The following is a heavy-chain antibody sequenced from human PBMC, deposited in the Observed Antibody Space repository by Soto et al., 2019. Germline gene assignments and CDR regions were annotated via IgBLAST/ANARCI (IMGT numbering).Heavy chain of an antibody. Sequence: PSQTLSLTCAISGDSVSSNSAAWNWIRQSPSRGLEWLGRTYYRSKWYNDYAVSVKSRITINPDTSKNQFSLQLNSVTPEDTAVYYCARDHYYGSGSYYSLPDYYYYGMDVWGQGTTVTVS. D-gene: IGHD3-10*01. CDR3: ARDHYYGSGSYYSLPDYYYYGMDV. V-gene: IGHV6-1*01. CDR2: TYYRSKWYN. CDR1: GDSVSSNSAA. J-gene: IGHJ6*02.